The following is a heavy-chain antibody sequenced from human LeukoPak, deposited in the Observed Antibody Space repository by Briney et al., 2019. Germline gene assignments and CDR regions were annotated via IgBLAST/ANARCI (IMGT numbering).Heavy chain of an antibody. Sequence: PGGSLRLSCAASGFTLSGYIMNWVRRAPGKGLEWVSVISASGDFTYYADSVKGRFTISRDNSKNTVDVQMNRQRAEDTAVYYCAKSSAYRYYSAIDYWGQGTLVTVSS. CDR1: GFTLSGYI. CDR3: AKSSAYRYYSAIDY. V-gene: IGHV3-23*01. J-gene: IGHJ4*02. D-gene: IGHD3-16*01. CDR2: ISASGDFT.